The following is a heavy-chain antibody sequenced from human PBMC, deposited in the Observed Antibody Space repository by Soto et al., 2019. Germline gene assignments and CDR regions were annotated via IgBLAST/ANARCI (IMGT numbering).Heavy chain of an antibody. J-gene: IGHJ4*02. CDR2: ISTSGSTI. V-gene: IGHV3-11*01. D-gene: IGHD4-17*01. Sequence: PGGSLRLSCAASGFTFSDYYMNWIRQAPGQGLEWVSYISTSGSTIDYADSVKGRFTISRDNAKNSLYLQMNSLRAEDTAVYYCARPVKNLDYWGQGAVVTVSS. CDR3: ARPVKNLDY. CDR1: GFTFSDYY.